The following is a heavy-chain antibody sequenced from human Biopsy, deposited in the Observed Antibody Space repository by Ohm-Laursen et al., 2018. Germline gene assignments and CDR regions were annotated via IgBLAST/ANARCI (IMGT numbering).Heavy chain of an antibody. CDR1: GFSISSGYY. Sequence: GTLSLTCVVSGFSISSGYYWGWIRQPPGKGLEWIGSVYNSGKSYYNPSLKSRVTISVDVSKNQFSLKLSSVTAADTAVYYCARDRFDLLTPNWFDPWGQGTLVTVSS. CDR3: ARDRFDLLTPNWFDP. V-gene: IGHV4-38-2*02. D-gene: IGHD3-9*01. J-gene: IGHJ5*02. CDR2: VYNSGKS.